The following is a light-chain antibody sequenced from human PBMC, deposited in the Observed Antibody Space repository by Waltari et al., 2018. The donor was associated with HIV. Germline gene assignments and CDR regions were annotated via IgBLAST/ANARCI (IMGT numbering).Light chain of an antibody. V-gene: IGLV3-21*04. CDR3: QVWDSSSEHVV. J-gene: IGLJ2*01. CDR1: NIGSKS. CDR2: YDR. Sequence: SYVLTQPPSVSVAPGTTARITCGGNNIGSKSVHWYQHKPGQAPVLVIYYDRERPSGIPGRFSGSDSGNTATLTSNRVEAGDEADYYCQVWDSSSEHVVFGGGTKLTVL.